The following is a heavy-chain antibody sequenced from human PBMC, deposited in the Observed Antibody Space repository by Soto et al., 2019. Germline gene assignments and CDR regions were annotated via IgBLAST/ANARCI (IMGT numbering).Heavy chain of an antibody. Sequence: QVQLQESGPGLVKPSETLSLTCTVSGGSVSSGSYYWNWIRQPPGKGLEWIGYIFYSGSTTYNPSLKSRVTIAVDTPKNQFSLKLSSVTAADTAVYYCARGMSGDLTWARYWGQGTLVTVSS. CDR2: IFYSGST. CDR1: GGSVSSGSYY. J-gene: IGHJ4*02. V-gene: IGHV4-61*01. D-gene: IGHD3-3*01. CDR3: ARGMSGDLTWARY.